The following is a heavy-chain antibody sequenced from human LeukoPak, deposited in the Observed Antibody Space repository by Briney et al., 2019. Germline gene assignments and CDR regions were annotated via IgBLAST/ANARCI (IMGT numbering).Heavy chain of an antibody. CDR2: IIPIFGTA. CDR3: ARDCSGGSCYWFDP. Sequence: SVKVSCKASGGTFSSYAISWVRQAPGQGLEWMGGIIPIFGTANYAQKFQGRVTITADKSTSTAYMELSSLRSEDTAVYYCARDCSGGSCYWFDPWGQGTLVTVSS. J-gene: IGHJ5*02. V-gene: IGHV1-69*06. D-gene: IGHD2-15*01. CDR1: GGTFSSYA.